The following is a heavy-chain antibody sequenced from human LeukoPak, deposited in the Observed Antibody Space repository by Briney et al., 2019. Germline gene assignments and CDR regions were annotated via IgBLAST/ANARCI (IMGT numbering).Heavy chain of an antibody. V-gene: IGHV4-39*01. Sequence: SETLSLTCTVSGVSITHYWGWIRQPPGKGLEWNGSFYYSGNTYYNSSLESRVTISVDTSKNQFSLKLTSVTAADTAIYYCARQWDIVATWGRWFDPWGQGILVTVSS. CDR2: FYYSGNT. D-gene: IGHD5-12*01. CDR3: ARQWDIVATWGRWFDP. CDR1: GVSITHY. J-gene: IGHJ5*02.